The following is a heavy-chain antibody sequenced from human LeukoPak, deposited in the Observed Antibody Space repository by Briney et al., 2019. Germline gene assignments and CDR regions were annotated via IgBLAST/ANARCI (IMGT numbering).Heavy chain of an antibody. Sequence: SAKVSCKASGGTFSSYAISWVRQAPGQGLEWMGRIIPILGIANYAQKFQGRVTITADKSTSTAYMELSGLRSEDTAVYYCARMGSYYGSGGGGGYFDYWGQGTLVTVSS. J-gene: IGHJ4*02. D-gene: IGHD3-10*01. CDR1: GGTFSSYA. CDR2: IIPILGIA. V-gene: IGHV1-69*04. CDR3: ARMGSYYGSGGGGGYFDY.